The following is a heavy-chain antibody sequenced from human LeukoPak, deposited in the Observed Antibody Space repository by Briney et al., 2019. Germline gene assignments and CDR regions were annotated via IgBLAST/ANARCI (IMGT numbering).Heavy chain of an antibody. CDR3: VKAPKITIGLVPAATYFDS. CDR2: VSASGSST. D-gene: IGHD2-2*01. J-gene: IGHJ4*02. V-gene: IGHV3-23*01. Sequence: GGSLRLSCAASGFTFSSYAMSWVRQAPGKGLEWVSGVSASGSSTNYADSVRGRFTISRDTSRETLSLQMNNLRAEDTAVYYCVKAPKITIGLVPAATYFDSWGQGTLVTVSS. CDR1: GFTFSSYA.